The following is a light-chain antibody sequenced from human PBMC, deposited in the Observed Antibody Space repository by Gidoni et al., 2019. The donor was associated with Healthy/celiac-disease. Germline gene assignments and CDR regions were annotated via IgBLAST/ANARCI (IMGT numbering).Light chain of an antibody. Sequence: DIQMTQSPSSLSASVGDRVTITCRASQSISSHLNWYQQKPGKAPKLLIYAASSLQRGVPSRFSGSGSGTDFTLTVSSLQPEDFATYYCQQSNSTPRTFGQGTKVDIK. J-gene: IGKJ1*01. CDR2: AAS. V-gene: IGKV1-39*01. CDR1: QSISSH. CDR3: QQSNSTPRT.